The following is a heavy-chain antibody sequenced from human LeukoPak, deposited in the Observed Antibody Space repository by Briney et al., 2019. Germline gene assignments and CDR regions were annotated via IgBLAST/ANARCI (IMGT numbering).Heavy chain of an antibody. CDR3: ARDSFVGANPVDY. J-gene: IGHJ4*02. Sequence: SETLSLTCTVSGYSISSGYYWGWIRQPPGKGLEWIGSIYHSGSTYYNPSLKSRVTISVDTSKNQFSLKLSSVTAADTAVYYCARDSFVGANPVDYWGQGTLVTVSS. CDR1: GYSISSGYY. CDR2: IYHSGST. V-gene: IGHV4-38-2*02. D-gene: IGHD1-26*01.